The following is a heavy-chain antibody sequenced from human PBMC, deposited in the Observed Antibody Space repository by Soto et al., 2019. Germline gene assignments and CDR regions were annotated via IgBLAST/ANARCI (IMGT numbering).Heavy chain of an antibody. CDR2: IIPIFGTA. J-gene: IGHJ4*02. D-gene: IGHD3-22*01. CDR3: ASHYDSSGYYYRGLDY. Sequence: QVQLVQSGAEVKKPGSSVKVSCKASGGTFSSYAISWVRQAPGQGLEWMGGIIPIFGTADYAQKFQGRVTITADESKSTGNMELSSLRSEDTAVYYCASHYDSSGYYYRGLDYWGQGTLGTVSS. CDR1: GGTFSSYA. V-gene: IGHV1-69*12.